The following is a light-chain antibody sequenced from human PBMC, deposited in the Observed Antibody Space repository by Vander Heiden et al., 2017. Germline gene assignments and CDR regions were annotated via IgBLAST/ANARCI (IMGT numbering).Light chain of an antibody. CDR2: DAS. CDR1: QDISKY. Sequence: DIQMTQSPSSLSASVGDTVTITCQASQDISKYLNWYQQNPGKAPKLLIYDASKCEKGVPSRFSGSGSGRDFTFTSISLQLEDIATYYRQQDANLLTFGGGTKVEIK. J-gene: IGKJ4*01. V-gene: IGKV1-33*01. CDR3: QQDANLLT.